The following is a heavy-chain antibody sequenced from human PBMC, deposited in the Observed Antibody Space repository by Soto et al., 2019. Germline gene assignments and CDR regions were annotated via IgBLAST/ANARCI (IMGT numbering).Heavy chain of an antibody. J-gene: IGHJ4*02. V-gene: IGHV1-46*01. D-gene: IGHD3-22*01. Sequence: QVQLVQSGAEVKKPGASVKVSCKASGYIFTNHYIHWVRQAPGQGLEWMGIINPSGGSTNYLQKFQGRITMTRDTSTSTVYMELSRLSSEDTAVYCCARADYYDSSGFYYDCWGQGSLVTVSS. CDR2: INPSGGST. CDR1: GYIFTNHY. CDR3: ARADYYDSSGFYYDC.